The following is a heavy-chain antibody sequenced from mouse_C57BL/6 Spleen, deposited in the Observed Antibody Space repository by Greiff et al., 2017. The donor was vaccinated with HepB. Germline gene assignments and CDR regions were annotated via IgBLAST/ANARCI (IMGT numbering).Heavy chain of an antibody. V-gene: IGHV5-9-1*02. Sequence: EVKLQESGEGLVKPGGSLKLSCAASGFTFSSYAMSWVRQTPEKRLEWVAYISSGGDYIYYADTVKGRFTISRDNARNTLYLQMSSLKSEDTAMYYCTRGGDYVYFDYWGQGTTLTVSS. D-gene: IGHD2-4*01. J-gene: IGHJ2*01. CDR2: ISSGGDYI. CDR3: TRGGDYVYFDY. CDR1: GFTFSSYA.